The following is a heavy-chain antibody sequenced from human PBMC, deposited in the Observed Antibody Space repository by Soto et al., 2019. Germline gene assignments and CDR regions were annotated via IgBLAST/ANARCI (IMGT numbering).Heavy chain of an antibody. CDR2: ISAYNGDT. V-gene: IGHV1-18*01. CDR3: ARASRGRSVNYDY. D-gene: IGHD4-17*01. Sequence: QVQLVQSGADVKEPGASVKVSCKASGYTFTDYGITWVRQAPGQGLEWMGWISAYNGDTIYVQNIQGRVTMTTDTPTTTAYLELRRLRSDDTAVYYCARASRGRSVNYDYWGQGTLVIVSS. CDR1: GYTFTDYG. J-gene: IGHJ4*02.